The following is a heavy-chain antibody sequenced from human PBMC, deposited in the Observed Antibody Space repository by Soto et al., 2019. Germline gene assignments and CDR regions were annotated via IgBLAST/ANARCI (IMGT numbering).Heavy chain of an antibody. CDR2: ISYDGSNK. CDR1: GLTFSSSA. J-gene: IGHJ6*02. Sequence: QVQLVESGGGVVQPGRSLRLSCAASGLTFSSSAMHWVRQAPGKGLEWVALISYDGSNKYYVDSVKGRFTISRDNSKNTLDLQMNSLREEDTAVYYCAAEKKSYFYGMDVWGQGNTVPVSS. V-gene: IGHV3-30*03. CDR3: AAEKKSYFYGMDV.